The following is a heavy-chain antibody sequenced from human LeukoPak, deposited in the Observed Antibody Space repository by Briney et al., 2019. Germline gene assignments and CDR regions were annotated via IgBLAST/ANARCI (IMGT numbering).Heavy chain of an antibody. CDR2: INHSGST. D-gene: IGHD3-16*02. Sequence: NPSETLSLTCAVYGGSFSGYYWSWIRQPPGKGLEWIGEINHSGSTNYNPSLKSRVTISVDTSKNQFSLKLSSVTAADTAVYYCARHNYDYVWGSYRFDYWGQGTLVTVSS. CDR1: GGSFSGYY. V-gene: IGHV4-34*01. CDR3: ARHNYDYVWGSYRFDY. J-gene: IGHJ4*02.